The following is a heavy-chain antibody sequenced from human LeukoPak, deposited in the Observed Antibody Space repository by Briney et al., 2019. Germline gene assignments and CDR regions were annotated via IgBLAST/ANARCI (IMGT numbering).Heavy chain of an antibody. V-gene: IGHV3-74*01. CDR1: GFTFSSYW. Sequence: PGGSLRLSCAASGFTFSSYWMHWVRQAPGKGLVWVSRINTDGSSTSYADSVKGRLTISRDNARNTLYLQMNSLRAEDTAVYYCARVYYDFWSGYYTPFDYWGQGTLVTVSS. D-gene: IGHD3-3*01. J-gene: IGHJ4*02. CDR3: ARVYYDFWSGYYTPFDY. CDR2: INTDGSST.